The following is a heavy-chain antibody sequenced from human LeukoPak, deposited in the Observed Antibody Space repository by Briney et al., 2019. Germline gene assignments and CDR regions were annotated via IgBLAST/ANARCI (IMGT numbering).Heavy chain of an antibody. D-gene: IGHD1/OR15-1a*01. CDR2: INPSGGNT. J-gene: IGHJ4*02. V-gene: IGHV1-46*01. CDR1: GYTFTSYY. Sequence: ASVKVSCKASGYTFTSYYLQWVRQAPGQGLEWMGIINPSGGNTSYAQKFQGRVTMTRDMSTSTVYMELSSLRSEDTAVYYCATVLGGTYDYWGQGTLVTVSS. CDR3: ATVLGGTYDY.